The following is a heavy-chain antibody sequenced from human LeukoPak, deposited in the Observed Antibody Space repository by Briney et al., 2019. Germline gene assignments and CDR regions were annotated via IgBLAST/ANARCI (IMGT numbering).Heavy chain of an antibody. CDR2: IRVYNGGT. J-gene: IGHJ4*02. Sequence: ASVKVSCKASGYTFTDYYLHWVRQAPGQGLEWMGWIRVYNGGTNYAQKLQGRVTMTTDTSTSTAYMELRGLRSDDTAVYYCATGYCSSTNCRIDYWGQGTLVSVSS. CDR3: ATGYCSSTNCRIDY. D-gene: IGHD2-2*03. V-gene: IGHV1-18*04. CDR1: GYTFTDYY.